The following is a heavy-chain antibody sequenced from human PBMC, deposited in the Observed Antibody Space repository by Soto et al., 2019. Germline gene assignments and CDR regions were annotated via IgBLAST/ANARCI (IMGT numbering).Heavy chain of an antibody. CDR1: GFTFSSYW. CDR3: ARARYCSSTSCWDYYYYGMDV. J-gene: IGHJ6*02. Sequence: PGGSLRLSCAASGFTFSSYWMSWVRQAPGKGLEWVAKIKQDGSNKYYADSVKGRFTISRDNSKNTLYLQMNSLRAEDTAVYYCARARYCSSTSCWDYYYYGMDVWGQGTTVTVSS. CDR2: IKQDGSNK. D-gene: IGHD2-2*01. V-gene: IGHV3-7*01.